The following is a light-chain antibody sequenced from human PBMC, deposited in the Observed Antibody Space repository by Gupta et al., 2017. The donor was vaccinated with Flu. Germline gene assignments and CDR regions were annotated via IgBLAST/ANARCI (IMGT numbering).Light chain of an antibody. Sequence: DIVMTQSPDSLAVSLGERATINCKSSQSVLYSSNNKNYLAWYQQKPGQPPKLLIYWASTRESGVPDRFSGSGSGTDFTLTISSLQAEDEAVYYCQQDDSTPQTFGQGTKVEIK. CDR3: QQDDSTPQT. J-gene: IGKJ1*01. CDR2: WAS. V-gene: IGKV4-1*01. CDR1: QSVLYSSNNKNY.